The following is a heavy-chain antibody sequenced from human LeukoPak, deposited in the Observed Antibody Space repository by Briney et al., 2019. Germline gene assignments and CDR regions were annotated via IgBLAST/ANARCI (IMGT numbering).Heavy chain of an antibody. V-gene: IGHV5-51*01. CDR1: GYIFATYW. J-gene: IGHJ5*02. Sequence: AESLKTSCQGSGYIFATYWHAWVRQMPGKGLEWMGIIYPGDSNTRYSPSFQGQVTISADKSISTAYLQWSSLRASDTATYYCARAQTRFGEYIWFVPWGQG. CDR2: IYPGDSNT. D-gene: IGHD3-16*01. CDR3: ARAQTRFGEYIWFVP.